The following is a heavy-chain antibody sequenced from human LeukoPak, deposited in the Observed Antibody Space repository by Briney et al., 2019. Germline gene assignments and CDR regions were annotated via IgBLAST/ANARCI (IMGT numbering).Heavy chain of an antibody. CDR2: ISGSGGGT. Sequence: GGSLRLSCATSGFTFSSSAMSWVRQPPGKGLAWVSTISGSGGGTYYADSVKGRFTISRDNSKNTLYLQMNSLRAEDTAVYYCAREIVVVPPATHAFDTWGQGTMVTVSS. D-gene: IGHD2-2*01. V-gene: IGHV3-23*01. J-gene: IGHJ3*02. CDR3: AREIVVVPPATHAFDT. CDR1: GFTFSSSA.